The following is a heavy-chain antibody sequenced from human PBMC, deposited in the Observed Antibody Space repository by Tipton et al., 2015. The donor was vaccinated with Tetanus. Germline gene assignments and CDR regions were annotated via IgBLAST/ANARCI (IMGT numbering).Heavy chain of an antibody. Sequence: TLSLTCAVYGGSFSGYYWSWIRQPPGQGLECIGEIIHSGSTNYNPSLKSRVTISVDTSKNQFTLKLRSETAAVTAGYYCARGPNDSSGYSGSDDWGQGTLGTVSA. D-gene: IGHD3-22*01. V-gene: IGHV4-34*01. CDR1: GGSFSGYY. CDR2: IIHSGST. J-gene: IGHJ4*02. CDR3: ARGPNDSSGYSGSDD.